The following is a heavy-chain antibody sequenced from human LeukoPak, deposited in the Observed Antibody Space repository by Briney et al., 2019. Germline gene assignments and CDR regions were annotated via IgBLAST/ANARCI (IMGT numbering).Heavy chain of an antibody. V-gene: IGHV3-30*03. J-gene: IGHJ4*02. D-gene: IGHD7-27*01. CDR3: ARERELGKALDY. Sequence: GGSLRLSCAASGFTFSNYDMNWVRQAPGKGLEWVSFISYDGSKEDYADSVRGRFTISRDNSKNTLYLQMNSLRAEDTAVYYCARERELGKALDYWGQGTLVTVSS. CDR1: GFTFSNYD. CDR2: ISYDGSKE.